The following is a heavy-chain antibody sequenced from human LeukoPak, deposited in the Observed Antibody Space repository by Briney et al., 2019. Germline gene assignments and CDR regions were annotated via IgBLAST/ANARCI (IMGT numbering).Heavy chain of an antibody. J-gene: IGHJ4*02. V-gene: IGHV3-15*01. CDR1: GFPFSDVR. CDR3: TTDWYYYDSSGYYPIF. D-gene: IGHD3-22*01. CDR2: IKSKTDGGTA. Sequence: GGSLRLSCAASGFPFSDVRMSWVRQAPGKGLEWVGRIKSKTDGGTADYAAPVKGRFTFSRDDSKNTLYLQMNSLNTEDTAVYYCTTDWYYYDSSGYYPIFWGQGTLVTVSS.